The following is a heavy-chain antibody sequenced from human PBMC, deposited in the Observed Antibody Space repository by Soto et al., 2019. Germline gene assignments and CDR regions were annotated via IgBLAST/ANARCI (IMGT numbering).Heavy chain of an antibody. V-gene: IGHV3-23*01. Sequence: GGSLRLSCAASGFTFSSYAMSWVRQAPGKGLEWVSAISGSGGSTYYADSVKGRFTITRDNSKNTLYLQMNSLRAEDTAVYYCAKGCRGVIITPFDYWGQGTLVTVSS. CDR2: ISGSGGST. D-gene: IGHD3-10*01. J-gene: IGHJ4*02. CDR1: GFTFSSYA. CDR3: AKGCRGVIITPFDY.